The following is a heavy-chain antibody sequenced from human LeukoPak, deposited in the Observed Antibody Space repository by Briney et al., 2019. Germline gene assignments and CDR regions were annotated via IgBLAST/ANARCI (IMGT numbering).Heavy chain of an antibody. CDR3: ARERPSAAVALEY. CDR1: GFTFSTYW. Sequence: GGSLRLSCVDSGFTFSTYWMSWVRQPPGKGLEWVANIRTDGSGKSYVDSVKGRFTISRDNAKNSLYLQMDSLRVDDTAVYYCARERPSAAVALEYWGQGTLVTVSS. D-gene: IGHD6-19*01. J-gene: IGHJ4*02. CDR2: IRTDGSGK. V-gene: IGHV3-7*01.